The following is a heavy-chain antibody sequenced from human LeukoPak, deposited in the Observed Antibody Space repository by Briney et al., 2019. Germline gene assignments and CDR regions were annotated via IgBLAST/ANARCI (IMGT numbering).Heavy chain of an antibody. CDR2: IIPIFGTA. Sequence: ASVKVSCKASGGTFSSYAISWVRQAPGQGLEWMGGIIPIFGTANYAQKFQGRVTMTRDTSTSTVYMELGSLRSEDTAVYYCARDLIRDPRFDPWGQGTLVTVSS. CDR1: GGTFSSYA. J-gene: IGHJ5*02. D-gene: IGHD3-10*01. V-gene: IGHV1-69*05. CDR3: ARDLIRDPRFDP.